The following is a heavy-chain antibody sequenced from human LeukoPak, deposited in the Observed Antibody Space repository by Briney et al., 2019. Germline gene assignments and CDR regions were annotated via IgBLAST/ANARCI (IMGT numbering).Heavy chain of an antibody. V-gene: IGHV3-48*01. CDR1: GFTFSSYS. CDR3: ARDQLRAVAGTPEREYFQH. Sequence: GSLRLSCAASGFTFSSYSMNWVRQAPGKGLEWVSYISSSSSTIYYADSVKGRFTISRDNAKNSLYLQMNSLRAEDTAVYYCARDQLRAVAGTPEREYFQHWGQGTLVTVSS. D-gene: IGHD6-19*01. CDR2: ISSSSSTI. J-gene: IGHJ1*01.